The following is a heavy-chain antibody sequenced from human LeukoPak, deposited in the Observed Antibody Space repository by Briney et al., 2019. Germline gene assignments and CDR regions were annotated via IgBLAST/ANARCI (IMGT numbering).Heavy chain of an antibody. CDR1: GGSISSYY. Sequence: SETLSLTCTVSGGSISSYYWSWIRQPAGKGLEWIGRIYTSGSTSYNPSLKSRVTMSIDTSKNQFSLKLSSVTAADTAVYYCARVAAAAPPPYYYYYYMDVWGKGTTVTVSS. J-gene: IGHJ6*03. CDR2: IYTSGST. CDR3: ARVAAAAPPPYYYYYYMDV. D-gene: IGHD6-13*01. V-gene: IGHV4-4*07.